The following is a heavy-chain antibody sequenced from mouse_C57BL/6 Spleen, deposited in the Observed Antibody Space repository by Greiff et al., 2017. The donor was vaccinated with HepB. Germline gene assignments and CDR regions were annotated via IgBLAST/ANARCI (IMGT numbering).Heavy chain of an antibody. CDR1: GYAFTNYL. CDR3: ARSIYYDYNFDY. Sequence: QVHVKQSGAELVRPGTSVKVSCKASGYAFTNYLIEWVKQRPGQGLEWIGVINPGSGGTNYNEKFKGKATLTADKSSSTAYMQLSSLTSEDSAVYFCARSIYYDYNFDYWGQGTTLTVSS. V-gene: IGHV1-54*01. J-gene: IGHJ2*01. CDR2: INPGSGGT. D-gene: IGHD2-4*01.